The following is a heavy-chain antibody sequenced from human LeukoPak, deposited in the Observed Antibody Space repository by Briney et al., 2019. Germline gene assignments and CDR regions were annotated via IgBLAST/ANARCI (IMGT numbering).Heavy chain of an antibody. Sequence: SLTLSLTCTVSGGSISSGGYYWSWIRQHPGKGLEWIGYIYYSGSTYYNPSLKSRVTISVDTSKNQFSLKLSSVTAADTAVYYCATRLIYYDSSGYPGGNGAFDIWGQGTMVTVSS. V-gene: IGHV4-31*03. CDR1: GGSISSGGYY. J-gene: IGHJ3*02. CDR3: ATRLIYYDSSGYPGGNGAFDI. D-gene: IGHD3-22*01. CDR2: IYYSGST.